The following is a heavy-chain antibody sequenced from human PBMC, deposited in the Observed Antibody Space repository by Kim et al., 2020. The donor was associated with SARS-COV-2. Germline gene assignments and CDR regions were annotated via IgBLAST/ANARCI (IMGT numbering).Heavy chain of an antibody. CDR2: LNQSGSEK. D-gene: IGHD3-10*01. V-gene: IGHV3-7*03. Sequence: VGSLRLSCAASGFSFSSYCMNWILQAPGKGLEWVAYLNQSGSEKYYVDSVTGRFTFFRDNSQNSLYLQMNSLRAADPAVYYCARGFFSGSYPLSHRDI. CDR1: GFSFSSYC. J-gene: IGHJ3*02. CDR3: ARGFFSGSYPLSHRDI.